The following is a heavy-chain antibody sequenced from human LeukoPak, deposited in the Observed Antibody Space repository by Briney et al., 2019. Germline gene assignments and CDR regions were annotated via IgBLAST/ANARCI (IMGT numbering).Heavy chain of an antibody. CDR1: GYTFTGYY. D-gene: IGHD3-10*01. CDR3: ARNGEI. J-gene: IGHJ4*02. Sequence: GASVKVSCKPSGYTFTGYYMHWMRQAPGQGLEWMGWINCNNGDTIYAQKFEGRVIVTRDTSISTAYMELSRLTYDDTAVYYCARNGEIWGQGTLVTVSS. V-gene: IGHV1-2*02. CDR2: INCNNGDT.